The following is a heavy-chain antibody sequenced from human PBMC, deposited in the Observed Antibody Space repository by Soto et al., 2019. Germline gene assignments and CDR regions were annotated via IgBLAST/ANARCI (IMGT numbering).Heavy chain of an antibody. CDR1: GFPFSNYA. V-gene: IGHV3-23*01. Sequence: GSLRLSCVASGFPFSNYAMTWVRQAPGKGLEWVSALSGSGVSTYYADSVMGRFTISRDNSKNTVYLQMNSLRAEDTAVYYCAKDTYFYDTSGYYIFDYWGQGTLVTVSS. CDR2: LSGSGVST. J-gene: IGHJ4*02. D-gene: IGHD3-22*01. CDR3: AKDTYFYDTSGYYIFDY.